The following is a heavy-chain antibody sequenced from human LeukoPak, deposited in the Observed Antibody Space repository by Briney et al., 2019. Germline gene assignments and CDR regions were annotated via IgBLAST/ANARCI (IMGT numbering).Heavy chain of an antibody. CDR1: GFTFGDYA. J-gene: IGHJ4*02. Sequence: GGSLRLSCISSGFTFGDYAMSWFRQAPGKGLEWVGFIRSKAYGGTTEYAASVKGRFTISRDDSNSIAYLQMNSLKTKDTAVYYCTRDAYYDRWGQGTLVTVSS. CDR3: TRDAYYDR. CDR2: IRSKAYGGTT. V-gene: IGHV3-49*03.